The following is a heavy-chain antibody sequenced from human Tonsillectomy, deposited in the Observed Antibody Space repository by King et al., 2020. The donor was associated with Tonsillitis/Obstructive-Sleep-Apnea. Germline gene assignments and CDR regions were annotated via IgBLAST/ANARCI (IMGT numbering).Heavy chain of an antibody. Sequence: QLQESGPGLVKPSETLSPTCTVSGGSISSYYWSWIRQPPGKGLEWIGYIYYSGSTNYNPSLKSRVTISVDTSKNQFSLKLSSVTAADTAVYYCARLKNGGTFDYWGQGTLVTVSS. D-gene: IGHD4-23*01. CDR2: IYYSGST. J-gene: IGHJ4*02. CDR3: ARLKNGGTFDY. CDR1: GGSISSYY. V-gene: IGHV4-59*01.